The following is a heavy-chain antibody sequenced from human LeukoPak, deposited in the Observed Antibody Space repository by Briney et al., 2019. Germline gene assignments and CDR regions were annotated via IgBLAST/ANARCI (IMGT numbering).Heavy chain of an antibody. CDR2: INQDGSDK. CDR1: GFTLSIYW. V-gene: IGHV3-7*05. J-gene: IGHJ3*02. Sequence: GGSLRLSCEASGFTLSIYWMSWVRQAPGKGLEWVANINQDGSDKSYVDSVKGRFTISRDNGKKALHLQMSSLRVEDTAVYYCARNILFAFDIWGQGTMVTVSS. CDR3: ARNILFAFDI.